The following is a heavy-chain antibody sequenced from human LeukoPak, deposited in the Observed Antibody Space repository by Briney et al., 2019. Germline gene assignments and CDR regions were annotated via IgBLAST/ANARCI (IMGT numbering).Heavy chain of an antibody. Sequence: GRSLRLSCAASGFTFSSYGMHWVRQAPGKGLEWVAVIWYDGSNKYYADSVKGRFTISRDNSKNTLYLQMNSLRAEDTAVYYCARDRWELQYYFGYWGQGTLVTVSS. CDR1: GFTFSSYG. CDR3: ARDRWELQYYFGY. V-gene: IGHV3-33*01. J-gene: IGHJ4*02. D-gene: IGHD2-15*01. CDR2: IWYDGSNK.